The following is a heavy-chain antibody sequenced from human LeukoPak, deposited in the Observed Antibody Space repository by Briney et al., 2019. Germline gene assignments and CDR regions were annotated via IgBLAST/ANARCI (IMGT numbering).Heavy chain of an antibody. D-gene: IGHD6-19*01. V-gene: IGHV4-39*01. Sequence: SETLSLTCTVSGGSISTDASYWAWIRQPPGKGLEWIGSIYYSGSTYYSSSLKSRVTLSVDTSKNQFSLKMSSVTAADTAVLYCARLFSRGWEYHFGLDVWGQGTTVTVS. CDR2: IYYSGST. CDR1: GGSISTDASY. CDR3: ARLFSRGWEYHFGLDV. J-gene: IGHJ6*02.